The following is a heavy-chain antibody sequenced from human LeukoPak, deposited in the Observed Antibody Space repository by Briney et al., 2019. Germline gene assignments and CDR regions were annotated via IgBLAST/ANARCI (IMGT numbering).Heavy chain of an antibody. CDR3: ARLVGGYWYFDL. J-gene: IGHJ2*01. D-gene: IGHD6-6*01. CDR2: IYYSGDT. CDR1: GDSISSNNYY. V-gene: IGHV4-39*01. Sequence: SETLSLTCTVSGDSISSNNYYWGWIRQPPGKGLEWIGTIYYSGDTYYNPSLKSRVTISVDTSKNQFSLKLTSVTVVDTAVYYCARLVGGYWYFDLWGR.